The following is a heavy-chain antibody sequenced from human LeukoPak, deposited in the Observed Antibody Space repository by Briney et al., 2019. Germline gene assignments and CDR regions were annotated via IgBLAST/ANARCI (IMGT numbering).Heavy chain of an antibody. D-gene: IGHD1-26*01. J-gene: IGHJ4*02. Sequence: PSQTLSLTCGVSGASISSTDWWSWVRQPPGQGLEWIGEISLTGRTNYNPSLNSRVTMSLDESKNQLSLNLTSVTAADTAIYYYSRESGAFCPFGYWGQGTLVTVPP. CDR1: GASISSTDW. CDR2: ISLTGRT. CDR3: SRESGAFCPFGY. V-gene: IGHV4/OR15-8*01.